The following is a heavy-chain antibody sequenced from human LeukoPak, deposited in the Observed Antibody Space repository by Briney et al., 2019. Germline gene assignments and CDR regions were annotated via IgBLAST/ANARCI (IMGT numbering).Heavy chain of an antibody. V-gene: IGHV3-7*01. D-gene: IGHD3-22*01. CDR3: ARDTYDSSGYHFYYMDV. Sequence: GGSLRLSCAASGFTFSTYWMSWVRQAPGKGQEWVANIKQDGSEKHYGDSVRGRFTISRDNAKNSLYLQINSLRAEDTALYFCARDTYDSSGYHFYYMDVWGKGTTVTVSS. CDR1: GFTFSTYW. J-gene: IGHJ6*03. CDR2: IKQDGSEK.